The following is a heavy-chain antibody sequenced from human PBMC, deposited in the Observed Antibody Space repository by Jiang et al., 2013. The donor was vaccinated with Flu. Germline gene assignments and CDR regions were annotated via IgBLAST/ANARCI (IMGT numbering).Heavy chain of an antibody. J-gene: IGHJ6*03. D-gene: IGHD3/OR15-3a*01. Sequence: EWLGRTYYRSKWYNDYAVSVKSRITINPDTSKNQFSLQLNSVTPEDTAVYYCARDLFSLGGSYMDVWGKGTTVTVSS. CDR3: ARDLFSLGGSYMDV. CDR2: TYYRSKWYN. V-gene: IGHV6-1*01.